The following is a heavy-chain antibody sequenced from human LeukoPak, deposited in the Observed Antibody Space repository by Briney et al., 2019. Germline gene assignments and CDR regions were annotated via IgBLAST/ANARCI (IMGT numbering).Heavy chain of an antibody. CDR1: GFTFSDYW. V-gene: IGHV3-7*01. Sequence: GGSLRLSCAASGFTFSDYWMSWVRQAPGKGLEWVANIKEDGSEKYYVDSVEGRFTVSRDNAKSSLYLQMNSLRPEDTAVYYCARDPAARDYWGQGTLVTVSS. D-gene: IGHD6-6*01. J-gene: IGHJ4*02. CDR3: ARDPAARDY. CDR2: IKEDGSEK.